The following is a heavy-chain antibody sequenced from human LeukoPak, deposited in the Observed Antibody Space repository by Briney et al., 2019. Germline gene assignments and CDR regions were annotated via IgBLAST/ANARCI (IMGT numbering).Heavy chain of an antibody. CDR3: ARADGAYQLLSGGLGY. V-gene: IGHV3-30-3*01. J-gene: IGHJ4*02. D-gene: IGHD2-2*01. CDR1: GFTFSDYA. Sequence: GGSLRLSCAASGFTFSDYAMHWVRQAPGKGLEWVALISYDGSNKYYADSVKGRFTISRDNSKVTLYLQLNSLRAEDTAIYYCARADGAYQLLSGGLGYWGQGTLVTVSS. CDR2: ISYDGSNK.